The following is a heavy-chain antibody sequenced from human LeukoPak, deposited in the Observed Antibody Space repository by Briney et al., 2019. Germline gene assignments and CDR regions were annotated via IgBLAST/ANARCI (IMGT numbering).Heavy chain of an antibody. Sequence: SETLSLICTVSGRSISSYYWSWIRQPAGKGLEWIGRIYTSGSTNYNASLKSRVSMSVDTSKNQFSLKLSSVTAANTAVFYCARDNSGSYREFDFWGQGTLVTVSS. CDR1: GRSISSYY. J-gene: IGHJ4*02. CDR3: ARDNSGSYREFDF. V-gene: IGHV4-4*07. D-gene: IGHD1-26*01. CDR2: IYTSGST.